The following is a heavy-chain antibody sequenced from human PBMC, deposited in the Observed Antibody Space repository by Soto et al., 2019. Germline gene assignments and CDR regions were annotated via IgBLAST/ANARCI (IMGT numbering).Heavy chain of an antibody. D-gene: IGHD3-22*01. CDR3: PPDAYYDTSGYWF. J-gene: IGHJ4*02. Sequence: EVQLVESGGGLVKPGGSIRLSCATSGFTFPNAWMTWVRQAPGKGLEWVGRIRSKTDGGTADYAAPVKGRFTFSRDDSKYVLYLQMNGLQTVDTAVYYCPPDAYYDTSGYWFWGRGTQVTVTS. V-gene: IGHV3-15*01. CDR2: IRSKTDGGTA. CDR1: GFTFPNAW.